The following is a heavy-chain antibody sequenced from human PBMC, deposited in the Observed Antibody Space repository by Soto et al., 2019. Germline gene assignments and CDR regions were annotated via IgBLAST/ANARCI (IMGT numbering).Heavy chain of an antibody. CDR1: GYTFIDYD. CDR3: ARGRFYSETSTWLGF. J-gene: IGHJ5*01. Sequence: ASVKVSCKASGYTFIDYDINWVRQAPGQGLEWMGWVSPNSGNTVYAQRFQDRVTMTRDTSISTAYMELSSLRFEDTAMYYCARGRFYSETSTWLGFWGQGTQVTVYS. CDR2: VSPNSGNT. D-gene: IGHD2-2*01. V-gene: IGHV1-8*01.